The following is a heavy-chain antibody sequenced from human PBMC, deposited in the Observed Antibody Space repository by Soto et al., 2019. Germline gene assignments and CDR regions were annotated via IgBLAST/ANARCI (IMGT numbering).Heavy chain of an antibody. Sequence: QVQLVQSGAELKKPGSSVKVSCKASGDTFSFYTINWVRQAPGLGLEWMGRVNPILSMSNYAQKFQGRVTMNAHKSTSTAYMELRSLRSEDTAFYYCATSYGSGYRAFDYWGQGALVTVSS. CDR1: GDTFSFYT. J-gene: IGHJ4*02. D-gene: IGHD3-10*01. CDR3: ATSYGSGYRAFDY. V-gene: IGHV1-69*02. CDR2: VNPILSMS.